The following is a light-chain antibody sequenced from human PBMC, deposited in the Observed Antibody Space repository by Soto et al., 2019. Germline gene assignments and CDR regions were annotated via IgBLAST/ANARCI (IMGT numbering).Light chain of an antibody. CDR2: AAS. J-gene: IGKJ5*01. Sequence: DIQMTQSPSSLSAAVGDRVTITCRASQTFDNYVNWFQHRLGKAPRLLIYAASTLQGGVPSRFSGSASGTDFTLTISSLQAEDSATYYCQQTYRTPITFGQGTRLEIK. CDR1: QTFDNY. CDR3: QQTYRTPIT. V-gene: IGKV1-39*01.